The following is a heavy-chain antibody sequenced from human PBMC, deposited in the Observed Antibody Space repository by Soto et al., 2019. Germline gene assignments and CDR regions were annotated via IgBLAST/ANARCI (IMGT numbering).Heavy chain of an antibody. CDR2: IKNKIDVETK. Sequence: PGRSLRLSCVVSGLTFKFAWMSWVRQAPGKGLEWVGLIKNKIDVETKEYAAPVKGRFTISRDDSRNTLYLEMNSLKSEDTGVYYCTKEDVDYYGMDVWGQGTTVTGSS. CDR1: GLTFKFAW. CDR3: TKEDVDYYGMDV. J-gene: IGHJ6*02. V-gene: IGHV3-15*01.